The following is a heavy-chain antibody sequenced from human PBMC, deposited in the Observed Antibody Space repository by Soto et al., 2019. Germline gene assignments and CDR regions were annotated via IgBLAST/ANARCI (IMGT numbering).Heavy chain of an antibody. CDR1: GGSISSGDYY. Sequence: SETLSLTCTVSGGSISSGDYYWSWIRQPPGKGLEWIGYIYYSGSTYYNPSLKSRVTISVDTSKNQFSLKLSSVTAADTAVYYCARDRGRTPTLYYYYGMDVWGQGTTVTVSS. D-gene: IGHD6-25*01. V-gene: IGHV4-30-4*01. CDR2: IYYSGST. J-gene: IGHJ6*02. CDR3: ARDRGRTPTLYYYYGMDV.